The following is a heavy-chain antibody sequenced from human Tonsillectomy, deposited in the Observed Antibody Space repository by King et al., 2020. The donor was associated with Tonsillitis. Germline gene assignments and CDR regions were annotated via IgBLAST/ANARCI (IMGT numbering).Heavy chain of an antibody. V-gene: IGHV4-59*01. Sequence: QLQESGPGLVKPSETLSLTCTVSGGSISSYYWSWIRQPPGKGLEWIGYIYYSESTKYNPSLKSRVTISVDTSKKQFSLKLSSVTAADTAVYYCARESQILRYFYPSYWYFDLWGRGTLVTVSS. CDR2: IYYSEST. J-gene: IGHJ2*01. CDR1: GGSISSYY. D-gene: IGHD3-9*01. CDR3: ARESQILRYFYPSYWYFDL.